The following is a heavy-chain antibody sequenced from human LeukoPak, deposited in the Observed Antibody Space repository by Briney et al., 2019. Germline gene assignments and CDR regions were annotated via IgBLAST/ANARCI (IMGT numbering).Heavy chain of an antibody. CDR3: ARDRIQLWSHDY. CDR2: INGDGSST. Sequence: GGSLRLSCAASGFTFSSYWMHWVRQAPGKGLVWVSRINGDGSSTSYADSVKGRFTISRENAKNSLYLQMNSLRAEDTAVYYCARDRIQLWSHDYWGQGTLVTVSS. V-gene: IGHV3-74*01. CDR1: GFTFSSYW. D-gene: IGHD5-18*01. J-gene: IGHJ4*02.